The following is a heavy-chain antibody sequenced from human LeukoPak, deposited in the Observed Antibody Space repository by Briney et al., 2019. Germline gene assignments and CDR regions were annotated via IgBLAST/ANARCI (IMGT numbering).Heavy chain of an antibody. CDR3: AKDQVNMIVVVLWYFDL. Sequence: GGSLRLSCAASGFPFSSYAMNWVRQAPGKGLEWVSIISGSGDNTYYADSVKGRFTISRDNSKNTLFLQMNSLRAEDTAVYYCAKDQVNMIVVVLWYFDLWGRGTLVTVSS. CDR1: GFPFSSYA. V-gene: IGHV3-23*01. J-gene: IGHJ2*01. CDR2: ISGSGDNT. D-gene: IGHD3-22*01.